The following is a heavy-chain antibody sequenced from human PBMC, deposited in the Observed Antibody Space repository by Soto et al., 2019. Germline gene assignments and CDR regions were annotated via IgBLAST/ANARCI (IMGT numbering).Heavy chain of an antibody. CDR2: INAGNGNT. V-gene: IGHV1-3*01. D-gene: IGHD5-18*01. J-gene: IGHJ3*02. CDR3: ARDAFPYSSRAFDI. Sequence: QVQLVQSGAEVKKPGASVKVSCKASGYTSTSYAMHWVRQAPGQRLEWMGWINAGNGNTKYSQKFQGRVTITRDTSASTAYMELSSLRSEDTAVYYCARDAFPYSSRAFDILGQGTMVTVSS. CDR1: GYTSTSYA.